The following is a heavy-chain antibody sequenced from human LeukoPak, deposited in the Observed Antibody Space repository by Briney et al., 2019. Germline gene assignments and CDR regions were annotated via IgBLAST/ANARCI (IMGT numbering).Heavy chain of an antibody. D-gene: IGHD3-10*01. CDR1: GFTFSDYP. CDR3: ARRGSAYDY. J-gene: IGHJ4*02. V-gene: IGHV3-64*02. CDR2: ISSSGGST. Sequence: AGSLRLSCAASGFTFSDYPMHWVRQAPGKGLEYVSAISSSGGSTYYAGSVKGTFTMSRDNSKITVYLQAGSLRAEDMAVYYCARRGSAYDYWGQGTLVTVSS.